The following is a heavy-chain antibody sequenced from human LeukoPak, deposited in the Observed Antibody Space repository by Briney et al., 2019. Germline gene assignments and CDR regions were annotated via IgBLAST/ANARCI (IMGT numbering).Heavy chain of an antibody. CDR3: ARPSTLVRGQVFDY. J-gene: IGHJ4*02. CDR1: GFTFSSYW. D-gene: IGHD3-10*01. Sequence: GGSLRLSCTVSGFTFSSYWMSWVRQAPGKGLERVANIEHDGSTKFYLDSVKGRFTISRDNARSSLYLQMNSLRSEDTAVYYCARPSTLVRGQVFDYWGQGTLVTVSS. V-gene: IGHV3-7*03. CDR2: IEHDGSTK.